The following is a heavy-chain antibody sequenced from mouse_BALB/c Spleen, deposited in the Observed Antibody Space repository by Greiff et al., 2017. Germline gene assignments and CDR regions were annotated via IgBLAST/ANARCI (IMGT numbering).Heavy chain of an antibody. Sequence: EVQLQQSGAELVRSGASVKLSCTASGFNIKDYYMHWVKQRPEQGLEWIGWIDPENGDTEYAPKFQGKATMTADTSSNTAYLQLSSLTSEDTAVYYCKGFYGTRDYWGQGTTLTVSS. V-gene: IGHV14-4*02. CDR2: IDPENGDT. D-gene: IGHD4-1*01. J-gene: IGHJ2*01. CDR1: GFNIKDYY. CDR3: KGFYGTRDY.